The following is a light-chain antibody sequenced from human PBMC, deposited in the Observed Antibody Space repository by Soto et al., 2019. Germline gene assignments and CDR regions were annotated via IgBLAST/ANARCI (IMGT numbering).Light chain of an antibody. CDR3: HQYDSSPLT. Sequence: ELVLPQSPGTLSLSPGERATLSCRASQSVSRSYLAWYQQKPGQAPRLLIYGASSRATGIPDRFSCSGSGTDFTLTISRLEPEDFAVYYCHQYDSSPLTFGGGTKVEIK. J-gene: IGKJ4*01. CDR1: QSVSRSY. V-gene: IGKV3-20*01. CDR2: GAS.